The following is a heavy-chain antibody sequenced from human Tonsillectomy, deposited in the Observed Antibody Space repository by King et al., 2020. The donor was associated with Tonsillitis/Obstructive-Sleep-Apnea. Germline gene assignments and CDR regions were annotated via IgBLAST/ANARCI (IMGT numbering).Heavy chain of an antibody. J-gene: IGHJ4*02. D-gene: IGHD3-22*01. CDR2: INWNSGNI. CDR3: AKDHYDSSGYFDY. Sequence: VHLVESGGGLVKPGRSLRLSCAASGFIFDDYAMHWVRQPPGKGLEWVSSINWNSGNIGYADSVKGRFTISRDNAKNSLYLQMNSLRTEDTALYYCAKDHYDSSGYFDYWGQGTLVTVSS. V-gene: IGHV3-9*01. CDR1: GFIFDDYA.